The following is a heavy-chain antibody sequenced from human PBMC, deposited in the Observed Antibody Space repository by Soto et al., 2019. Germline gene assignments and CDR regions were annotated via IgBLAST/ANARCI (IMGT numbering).Heavy chain of an antibody. Sequence: QVQLVESGGGVVQPGRPLRLSCAASGFTFSSYAMHWVRQAPGKGLEWVAVISYDGSNKYYADSVKGRFTISRDNSKNTLYLQMNSLRAEDTAVYYCARDMGWLRPFDYWGQGTLVTVSS. V-gene: IGHV3-30-3*01. CDR1: GFTFSSYA. CDR2: ISYDGSNK. J-gene: IGHJ4*02. D-gene: IGHD5-12*01. CDR3: ARDMGWLRPFDY.